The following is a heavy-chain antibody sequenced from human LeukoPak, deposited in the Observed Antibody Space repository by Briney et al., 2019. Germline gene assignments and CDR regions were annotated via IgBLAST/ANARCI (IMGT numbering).Heavy chain of an antibody. CDR1: GFTFITYS. CDR3: ARGLGYCTSTTCLLPFDY. D-gene: IGHD2-2*01. CDR2: ISSSSSTI. J-gene: IGHJ4*02. V-gene: IGHV3-48*01. Sequence: PGGSLRLSCAASGFTFITYSMNWVRQAPGKGLEWVSYISSSSSTIYYADSVKGRFTISRDNAKNSLYLQMNSLRAEDTAMYYCARGLGYCTSTTCLLPFDYWGQGTLVTVSS.